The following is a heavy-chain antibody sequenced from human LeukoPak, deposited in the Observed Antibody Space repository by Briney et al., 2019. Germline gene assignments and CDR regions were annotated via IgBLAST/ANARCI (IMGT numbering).Heavy chain of an antibody. CDR2: IHYSGST. CDR3: ARDFGYYGSGSLDY. CDR1: GDSTSSDNYY. V-gene: IGHV4-31*03. D-gene: IGHD3-10*01. Sequence: SETLSLTCTVSGDSTSSDNYYWSWIRQHPGKGLEWIGYIHYSGSTYYNPSLKSRFTMSVDTSKNQFSLKLSSVTAADTAVYYCARDFGYYGSGSLDYWGQGALVTVSS. J-gene: IGHJ4*02.